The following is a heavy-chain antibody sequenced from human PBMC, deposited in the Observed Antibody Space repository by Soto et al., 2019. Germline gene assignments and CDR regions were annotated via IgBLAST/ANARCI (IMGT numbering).Heavy chain of an antibody. Sequence: QVHLVESGGCVVQAGRSLRLSFSASGFAFNIYGVHWVRQAPGKGLEWVAVISHDGSRKYYADSVKGRFTISRDNSKNTLYMQMNRLRVDDTAVYYCVKDYGIAVDGAEIVFDVWGQGTLVSVSS. CDR1: GFAFNIYG. CDR2: ISHDGSRK. CDR3: VKDYGIAVDGAEIVFDV. V-gene: IGHV3-30*18. D-gene: IGHD6-19*01. J-gene: IGHJ4*02.